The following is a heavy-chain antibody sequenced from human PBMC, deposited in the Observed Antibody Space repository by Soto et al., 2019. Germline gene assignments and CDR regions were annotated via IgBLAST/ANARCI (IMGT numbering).Heavy chain of an antibody. CDR2: INEDESNT. V-gene: IGHV3-74*01. CDR3: ARCLFLDY. Sequence: EVQLVESGGGLVQPGGSLRLSCATSGFTFSNYWMHWVRQAPGKGPVWVSRINEDESNTNYADSVKGRFTISRDNAKKTLYLPMNSLRAEDTAVYYCARCLFLDYWGQGTRVTVSS. D-gene: IGHD3-3*01. CDR1: GFTFSNYW. J-gene: IGHJ4*02.